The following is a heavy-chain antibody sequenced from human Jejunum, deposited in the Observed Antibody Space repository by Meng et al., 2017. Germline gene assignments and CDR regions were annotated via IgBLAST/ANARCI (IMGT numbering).Heavy chain of an antibody. CDR2: IYSDGST. J-gene: IGHJ4*02. D-gene: IGHD3-9*01. V-gene: IGHV3-53*02. CDR1: GFTVTSNY. CDR3: ARALYDIVQGYYFDY. Sequence: VDLGGTGGGLIPPGGSLRPSWAASGFTVTSNYMSWVRQAPGKGLEWVSIIYSDGSTYYADSVKGRFTISRDNSKNTLYLQMNSLRAEDTAVYYCARALYDIVQGYYFDYWGQGTLVTVSS.